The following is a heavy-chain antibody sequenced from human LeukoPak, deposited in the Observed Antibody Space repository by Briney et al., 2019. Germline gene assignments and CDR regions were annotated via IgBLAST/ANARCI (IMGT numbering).Heavy chain of an antibody. V-gene: IGHV4-61*02. CDR1: GGSIGSGSYY. Sequence: PSETLSLTCTVSGGSIGSGSYYWTWIRQPAGKGPEWIGRVFSTGSTNYNPSLNSRVTISVDTSKNQFSLKVNSVTAADTAVYYCARDWGSGLSDPWGQGTLVTVSS. CDR3: ARDWGSGLSDP. CDR2: VFSTGST. D-gene: IGHD6-19*01. J-gene: IGHJ5*02.